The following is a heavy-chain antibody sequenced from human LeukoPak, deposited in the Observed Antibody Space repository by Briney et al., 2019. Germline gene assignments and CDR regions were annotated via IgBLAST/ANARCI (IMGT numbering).Heavy chain of an antibody. CDR1: GSAFSGYT. Sequence: SVKVSCKASGSAFSGYTITWVRQAPGQGLEWVGGIITNLTSTNYAQKFQGRVTISADDSTSTAYMQLRSLTSEDTAFYYCALAFSGYDRWFPEPPDQWGQGTLVTVSS. V-gene: IGHV1-69*01. J-gene: IGHJ4*02. CDR3: ALAFSGYDRWFPEPPDQ. CDR2: IITNLTST. D-gene: IGHD5-12*01.